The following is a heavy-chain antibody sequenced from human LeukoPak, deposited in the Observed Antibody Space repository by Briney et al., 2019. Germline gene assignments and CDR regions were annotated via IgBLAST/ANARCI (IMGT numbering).Heavy chain of an antibody. Sequence: SETLSLTCTVSGDSISSYYWSWIRQPAGKGLEWIGHIYTSGSTNYNPSLKSRATMSVDTSKNQFSLKLSSVTAADTAVYYCARDVVAAAGTWDYWGQGTLVTVSS. CDR1: GDSISSYY. V-gene: IGHV4-4*07. CDR3: ARDVVAAAGTWDY. D-gene: IGHD6-13*01. J-gene: IGHJ4*02. CDR2: IYTSGST.